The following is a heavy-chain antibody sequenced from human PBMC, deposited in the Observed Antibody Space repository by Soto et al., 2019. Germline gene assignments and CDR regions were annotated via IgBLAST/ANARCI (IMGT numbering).Heavy chain of an antibody. CDR3: VKGSDYDILTGYYHSDAFDI. V-gene: IGHV3-64D*06. D-gene: IGHD3-9*01. CDR1: GFTFSSYA. CDR2: ISSNGGST. J-gene: IGHJ3*02. Sequence: AGGSLRLSCSASGFTFSSYAMHWVRQAPGKGLEYVSAISSNGGSTYYADSVKGRFTISRDNSKNTLYLQMSSLRAEDTAVYYCVKGSDYDILTGYYHSDAFDIWGQGTMVTVSS.